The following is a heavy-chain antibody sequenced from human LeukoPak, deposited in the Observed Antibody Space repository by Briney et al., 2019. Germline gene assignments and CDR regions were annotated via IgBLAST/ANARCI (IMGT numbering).Heavy chain of an antibody. CDR1: GFTFSSYW. CDR3: ARDLLQVPAANSDY. J-gene: IGHJ4*02. Sequence: PGGSLRLSCAASGFTFSSYWMSWVRQAPGKGLEWVANIKQDGSEKYYVDSVKGRFTISRDNAKNSLYLQMNSLRAEDTAVYYCARDLLQVPAANSDYWGQGTLVTVSS. D-gene: IGHD2-2*01. CDR2: IKQDGSEK. V-gene: IGHV3-7*01.